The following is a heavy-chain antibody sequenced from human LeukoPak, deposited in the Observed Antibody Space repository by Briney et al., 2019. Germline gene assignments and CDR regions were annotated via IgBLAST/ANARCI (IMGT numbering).Heavy chain of an antibody. CDR1: GFTFSSYE. CDR2: ISGSSTKI. CDR3: VTEYDSSDFDAFDF. V-gene: IGHV3-48*03. D-gene: IGHD3-22*01. J-gene: IGHJ3*01. Sequence: GGSLRLSCAASGFTFSSYEMDWVRQAPGKGLEWVSYISGSSTKISYADSVKGRFTISRDNAENSVYLQMNSLRAEDTAVYYCVTEYDSSDFDAFDFWGQGTVVTVSS.